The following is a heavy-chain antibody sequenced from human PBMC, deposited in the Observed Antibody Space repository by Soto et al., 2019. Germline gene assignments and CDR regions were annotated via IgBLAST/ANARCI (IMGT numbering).Heavy chain of an antibody. CDR3: ARYCSSTSCDHYFDY. CDR2: ISPYNGDT. V-gene: IGHV1-18*01. J-gene: IGHJ4*02. CDR1: GYSFTNYD. D-gene: IGHD2-2*01. Sequence: ASVKVSCKASGYSFTNYDISWVRQAPGQGLEWMGWISPYNGDTNYAQKLQGRVTMTTDTSTSTAYMELRSLRSDDTAVYYCARYCSSTSCDHYFDYWGQGTLVTVSS.